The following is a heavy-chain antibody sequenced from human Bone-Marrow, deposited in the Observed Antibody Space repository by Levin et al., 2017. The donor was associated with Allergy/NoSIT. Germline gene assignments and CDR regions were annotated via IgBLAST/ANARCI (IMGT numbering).Heavy chain of an antibody. J-gene: IGHJ6*03. CDR2: MNPNSGNT. Sequence: ASVKVSCKASGYTFTSYDINWVRQATGQGLEWMGWMNPNSGNTGYAQKFQGRVTMTRNTSISTAYMELSSLRSEDTAVYYCARGIRFLEWLFLRGRHYYYYMDVWGKGTTVTVSS. CDR3: ARGIRFLEWLFLRGRHYYYYMDV. D-gene: IGHD3-3*01. V-gene: IGHV1-8*01. CDR1: GYTFTSYD.